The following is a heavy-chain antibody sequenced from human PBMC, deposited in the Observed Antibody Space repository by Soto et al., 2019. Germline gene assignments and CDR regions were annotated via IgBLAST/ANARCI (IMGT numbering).Heavy chain of an antibody. J-gene: IGHJ6*02. V-gene: IGHV1-69*01. Sequence: QVHLVQSGPEVKNPGSSVKVSCKASGGSFSDSALSWVRQAPGQGLEWMGGIIPLFGSPDYAQKFLGRVTVTADESTSTAYMELSRLRTEDTAVYYCAREARGYGGGYSYYGMDVWGQGTTVTVS. CDR2: IIPLFGSP. CDR3: AREARGYGGGYSYYGMDV. CDR1: GGSFSDSA. D-gene: IGHD6-25*01.